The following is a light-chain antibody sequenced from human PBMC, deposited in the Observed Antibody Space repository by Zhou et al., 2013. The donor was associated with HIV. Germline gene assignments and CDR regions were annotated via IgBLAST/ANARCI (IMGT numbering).Light chain of an antibody. CDR1: QSVNSNY. CDR2: GAS. J-gene: IGKJ1*01. CDR3: QQYGSSPQT. Sequence: EIVLTQSPGTLSLSPGERATLSCRASQSVNSNYLAWYQQKPGQAPRLLIYGASNRATGIPDRFSASGSGTDFTLTISRLEPEDFAVYYCQQYGSSPQTFGQGTKVEIK. V-gene: IGKV3-20*01.